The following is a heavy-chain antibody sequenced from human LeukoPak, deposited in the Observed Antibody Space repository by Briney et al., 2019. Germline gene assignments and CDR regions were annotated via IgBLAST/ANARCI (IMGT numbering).Heavy chain of an antibody. V-gene: IGHV3-23*01. CDR2: IDYSGGST. Sequence: QSGGSLRLSCTASGFTLSSYEMSWIRQAPGKGLEWVSSIDYSGGSTHYADSVMGRFTISRDNSKNTLYLQLNSLSADDTAVYYCAKAKAVAGIDDYWGQGTLVTVSS. CDR3: AKAKAVAGIDDY. CDR1: GFTLSSYE. J-gene: IGHJ4*02. D-gene: IGHD6-19*01.